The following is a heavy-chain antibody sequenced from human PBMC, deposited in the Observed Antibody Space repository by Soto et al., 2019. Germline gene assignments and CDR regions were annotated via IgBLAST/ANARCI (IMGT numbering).Heavy chain of an antibody. CDR2: INPSVGHT. CDR1: GNTFTNYY. Sequence: QVQLMQSGAEVKKPGASVKVSCKASGNTFTNYYIHWVRQAPGQGLEWMGRINPSVGHTTYAQKFLGRVTMTRKTSTSTLFMELTSLRSEDTAVYYCARGGHVVVVTAAFDYWGQGTLVTVSS. J-gene: IGHJ4*02. CDR3: ARGGHVVVVTAAFDY. V-gene: IGHV1-46*01. D-gene: IGHD2-21*02.